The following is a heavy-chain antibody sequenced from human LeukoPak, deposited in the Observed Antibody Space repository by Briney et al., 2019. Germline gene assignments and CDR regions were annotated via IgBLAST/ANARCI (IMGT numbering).Heavy chain of an antibody. J-gene: IGHJ6*03. CDR1: GGSISGYF. V-gene: IGHV4-4*09. D-gene: IGHD2-2*01. CDR3: ARHNPPPTGFCSGTSCFMSGSQYFYMDV. Sequence: KPSETLSLTCTVSGGSISGYFWSWIRQPPGKGPEWTGYIYSTGNTNYSPSLSSPVTISVDKSKHQLSLNLRFVTATDTAVYHCARHNPPPTGFCSGTSCFMSGSQYFYMDVWGKGTSVTVS. CDR2: IYSTGNT.